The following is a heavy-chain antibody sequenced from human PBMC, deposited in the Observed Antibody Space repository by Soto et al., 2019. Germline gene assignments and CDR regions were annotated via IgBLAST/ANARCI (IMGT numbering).Heavy chain of an antibody. V-gene: IGHV1-46*01. J-gene: IGHJ4*02. CDR2: VNPSGGHT. Sequence: QVQLMQSGAEVKKPGASVKVSCKASGDTFTDYYIHCVRQAPGQGLEWMGTVNPSGGHTTYAQHFLGRVTMTRDTSNSTLYMELTSLTSDDTAIYYCARGGHVVVVTAALDYWGQGTLVTVSS. CDR3: ARGGHVVVVTAALDY. D-gene: IGHD2-21*02. CDR1: GDTFTDYY.